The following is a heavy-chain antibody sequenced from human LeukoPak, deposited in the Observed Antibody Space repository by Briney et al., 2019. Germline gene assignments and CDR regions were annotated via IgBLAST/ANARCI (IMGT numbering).Heavy chain of an antibody. CDR1: GFTFSSYS. V-gene: IGHV3-21*01. D-gene: IGHD7-27*01. Sequence: GGSLRLSCAASGFTFSSYSMNWVRRAPGKGLEWVSSISSSSSYIYYADSVKGRFTISRDNAKNSLYLQMNSLRAEDTAVYYCARGTGSDTFDIWGQGTMVTVSS. J-gene: IGHJ3*02. CDR2: ISSSSSYI. CDR3: ARGTGSDTFDI.